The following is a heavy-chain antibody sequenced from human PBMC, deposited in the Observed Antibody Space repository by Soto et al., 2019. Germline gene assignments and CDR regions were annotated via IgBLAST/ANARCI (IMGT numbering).Heavy chain of an antibody. D-gene: IGHD2-2*01. V-gene: IGHV3-23*01. CDR2: ISGSGGST. CDR1: GFTFSSYA. J-gene: IGHJ4*02. CDR3: AKDCSSTSCYFDY. Sequence: GGSLRLSCAASGFTFSSYAMSWVRQAPGKGLEWVSAISGSGGSTYYADSVKGRFTISRDNSKNTLYLQMNSLRAEDTAVYYSAKDCSSTSCYFDYWGQGTLVTVSS.